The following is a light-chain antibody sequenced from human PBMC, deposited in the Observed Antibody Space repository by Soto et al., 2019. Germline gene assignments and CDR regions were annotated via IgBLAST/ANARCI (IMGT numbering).Light chain of an antibody. V-gene: IGKV2-28*01. Sequence: DIVMTQSPLSLPVTPGEPASISCRSSQSLLHSNGYNYLDWYLQKPGQSPHLLIYLGSNRASGVPDRFSGSGSGTDFTLTISRVEAEDFGVYYCMQALQTPKTFGQGTKLEIK. CDR1: QSLLHSNGYNY. CDR3: MQALQTPKT. CDR2: LGS. J-gene: IGKJ2*01.